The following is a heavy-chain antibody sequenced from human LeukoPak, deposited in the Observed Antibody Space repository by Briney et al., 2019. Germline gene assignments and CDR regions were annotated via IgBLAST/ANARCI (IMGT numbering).Heavy chain of an antibody. D-gene: IGHD2-15*01. CDR3: ARLWSTDCSGGSCPHQPNY. CDR2: VFYSGST. J-gene: IGHJ4*02. CDR1: GGSVSSSSYH. V-gene: IGHV4-39*01. Sequence: SETLSHTCTVSGGSVSSSSYHWGWIRQPPGKGLEWIGSVFYSGSTYYNPSLKSRVTMSVDTSKNQFSLKLSSVIAADTAVYYCARLWSTDCSGGSCPHQPNYWGQGTLVTVSS.